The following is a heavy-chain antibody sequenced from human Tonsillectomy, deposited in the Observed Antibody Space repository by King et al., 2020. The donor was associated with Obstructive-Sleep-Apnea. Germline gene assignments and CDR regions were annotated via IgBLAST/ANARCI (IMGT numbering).Heavy chain of an antibody. CDR1: GFSLSTSGMC. CDR2: IDWDDDK. D-gene: IGHD2-2*01. Sequence: TLKESGPALVKPTQTLTLTCTFSGFSLSTSGMCVSWIRQPPGKALEWLARIDWDDDKYYSISLKTRLTISKDTSKNQVVLTVTNMDPVDTATYYCARQLPATTYFDYWGQGTLVTVSS. J-gene: IGHJ4*02. CDR3: ARQLPATTYFDY. V-gene: IGHV2-70*11.